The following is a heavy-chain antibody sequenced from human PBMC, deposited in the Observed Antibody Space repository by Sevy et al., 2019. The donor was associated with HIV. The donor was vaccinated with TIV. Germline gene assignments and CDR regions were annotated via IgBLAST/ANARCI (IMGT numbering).Heavy chain of an antibody. CDR2: ISWNSGAI. J-gene: IGHJ3*02. Sequence: GGSLRLSCAASGFAFSDYAMHWVRQVPGKGLEWVSGISWNSGAIGYADSVKGRFTISRDNGKNSLHLQMNSLRVEDTALYYCGIAQGYCVINSCSGGSIIAFDIWGQGTMVTVS. CDR1: GFAFSDYA. CDR3: GIAQGYCVINSCSGGSIIAFDI. D-gene: IGHD2-15*01. V-gene: IGHV3-9*01.